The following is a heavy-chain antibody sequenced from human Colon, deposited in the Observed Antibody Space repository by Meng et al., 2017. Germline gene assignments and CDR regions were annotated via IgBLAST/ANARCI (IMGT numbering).Heavy chain of an antibody. J-gene: IGHJ3*02. D-gene: IGHD3-9*01. Sequence: GSLRLSCAASGFTFRSYAMHWVRQAPGKGLEWVAVISYDGSNKYYADSVKGRFTISRDNSKNTLYLQMNSLRAEDTAVYYCARGVLRYFDWLLGSLDAFDIWGQGTMVTVSS. V-gene: IGHV3-30*01. CDR3: ARGVLRYFDWLLGSLDAFDI. CDR2: ISYDGSNK. CDR1: GFTFRSYA.